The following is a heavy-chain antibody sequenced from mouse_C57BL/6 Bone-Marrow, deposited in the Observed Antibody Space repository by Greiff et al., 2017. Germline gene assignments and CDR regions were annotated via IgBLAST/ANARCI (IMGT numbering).Heavy chain of an antibody. CDR2: IYPGSGST. Sequence: QVQLQQPGAELVKPGASVKMSCKASGYTFTSYWITWVKQRPGQGLEWFGDIYPGSGSTTFNQKFKSKATQTVDTSYSTAYMQISVLTAEYSAVYYCANDGSHFDYWGQGTTLTVSA. D-gene: IGHD1-2*01. CDR3: ANDGSHFDY. V-gene: IGHV1-55*01. CDR1: GYTFTSYW. J-gene: IGHJ2*01.